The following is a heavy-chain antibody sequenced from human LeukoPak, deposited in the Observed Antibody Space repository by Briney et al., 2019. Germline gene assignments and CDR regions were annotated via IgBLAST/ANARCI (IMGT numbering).Heavy chain of an antibody. CDR1: GFTFNSYA. CDR2: IWYGGTNK. J-gene: IGHJ3*02. V-gene: IGHV3-33*08. CDR3: ARGESTSGGFDI. D-gene: IGHD2-2*01. Sequence: PGGSLRLSCTASGFTFNSYAIHWVRQAPGKGLEWVAVIWYGGTNKSYADSVKGRFTISRDNSKNTLYVQMTSLRAEDTAVYYCARGESTSGGFDIWGQGTMVTVSS.